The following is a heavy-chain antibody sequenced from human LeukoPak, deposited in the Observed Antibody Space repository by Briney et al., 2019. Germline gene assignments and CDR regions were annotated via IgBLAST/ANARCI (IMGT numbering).Heavy chain of an antibody. D-gene: IGHD5-12*01. V-gene: IGHV3-30-3*01. J-gene: IGHJ3*02. CDR3: AREFSGYAFDI. Sequence: PGGSLRLSCAASGFSFSSYAMHWVRQAPGKGLEWVAVISYDGSNKYYADSVKGRFTISRDNSKNTLYLQMNSLRAEDTAVYYCAREFSGYAFDIWGQGTTVTVSS. CDR1: GFSFSSYA. CDR2: ISYDGSNK.